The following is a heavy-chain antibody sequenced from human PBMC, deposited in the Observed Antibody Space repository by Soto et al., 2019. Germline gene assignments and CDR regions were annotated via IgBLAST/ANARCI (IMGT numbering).Heavy chain of an antibody. CDR1: GGSINNYH. V-gene: IGHV4-59*01. J-gene: IGHJ4*02. Sequence: QVQLQESGPGLLKPSETLSLTCSVSGGSINNYHWTWIRQPPGKGLEWIGWIFSSGSTNYSPSLDSPVTISVDTSKKQFSLNLNYVTAADTAVYYCARLTKYTSGWSTFDYWGQGTLVTVSS. CDR2: IFSSGST. CDR3: ARLTKYTSGWSTFDY. D-gene: IGHD6-19*01.